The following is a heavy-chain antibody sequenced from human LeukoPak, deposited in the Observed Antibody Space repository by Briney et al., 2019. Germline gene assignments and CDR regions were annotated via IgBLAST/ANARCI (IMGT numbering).Heavy chain of an antibody. CDR1: GASISDYY. D-gene: IGHD2-15*01. Sequence: SETLSLTCTVSGASISDYYWSWIRQPPGKGLEWIGYIYYSGSTNYNPSLKSRVTISVDMSKNQFSLRLTSVTAADTAVYYCARGARYSGFEYWGQGTLVTVSS. V-gene: IGHV4-59*01. CDR3: ARGARYSGFEY. CDR2: IYYSGST. J-gene: IGHJ4*02.